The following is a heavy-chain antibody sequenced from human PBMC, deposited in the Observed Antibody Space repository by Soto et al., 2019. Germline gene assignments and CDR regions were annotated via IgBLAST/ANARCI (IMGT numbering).Heavy chain of an antibody. CDR3: ARTTAYETSGYYYHTY. CDR1: GGSFSTYG. CDR2: ISGYNGNT. V-gene: IGHV1-18*01. D-gene: IGHD3-22*01. J-gene: IGHJ4*02. Sequence: ASVKVSCKASGGSFSTYGINWVRLAPGQGLEWMGWISGYNGNTKYAQKLQGRVTVTTDTSTSTAYMELRSLISDDTAVYYCARTTAYETSGYYYHTYWGQGTQVTVSS.